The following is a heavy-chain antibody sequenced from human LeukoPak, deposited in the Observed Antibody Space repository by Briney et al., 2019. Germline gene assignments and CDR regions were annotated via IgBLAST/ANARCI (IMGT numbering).Heavy chain of an antibody. CDR2: VYYSGST. Sequence: SETLSLTCSVSGDSISTYYWSWIRQPPGKGLEWIGYVYYSGSTTYNPSLKSRVTISVDPSKDQFSLKLTSVTAADTAVYYCARNPSARRSSYYYYYYMDVWGKGTTVTVSS. CDR3: ARNPSARRSSYYYYYYMDV. J-gene: IGHJ6*03. CDR1: GDSISTYY. V-gene: IGHV4-59*01.